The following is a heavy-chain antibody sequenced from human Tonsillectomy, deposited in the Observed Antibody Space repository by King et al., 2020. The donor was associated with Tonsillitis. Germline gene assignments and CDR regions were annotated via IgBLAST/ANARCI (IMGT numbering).Heavy chain of an antibody. Sequence: VQLVESGGDLVQPGGSLRLSCAASGFTFSSYAMSWVRQAPGEGLEWVSAISGSGGITYYADPVKGRFTISRDNSKNTLYLQMNSLRAEDTAVYYCAKRWELQYPKCPFDYWGQGTLVTVSS. CDR2: ISGSGGIT. CDR3: AKRWELQYPKCPFDY. V-gene: IGHV3-23*04. J-gene: IGHJ4*02. D-gene: IGHD2-15*01. CDR1: GFTFSSYA.